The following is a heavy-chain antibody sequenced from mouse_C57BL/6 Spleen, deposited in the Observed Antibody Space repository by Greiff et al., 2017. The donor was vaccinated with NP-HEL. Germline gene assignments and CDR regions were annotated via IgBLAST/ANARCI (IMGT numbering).Heavy chain of an antibody. Sequence: VKLQQPGAELVRPGTSVKLSCKASGYTFTSYWMHWVKQRPGQGLEWIGVIDPSDSYTNYNQKFKGKATLTVDTSSSTAYMQLSSLTSEDSAVYYCARGDGYPVDAMDYWGQGTSVTVSS. J-gene: IGHJ4*01. CDR3: ARGDGYPVDAMDY. D-gene: IGHD2-3*01. CDR1: GYTFTSYW. V-gene: IGHV1-59*01. CDR2: IDPSDSYT.